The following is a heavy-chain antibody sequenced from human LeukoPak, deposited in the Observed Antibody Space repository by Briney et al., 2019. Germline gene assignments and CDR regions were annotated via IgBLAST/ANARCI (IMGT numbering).Heavy chain of an antibody. CDR1: GGSFSGYY. CDR2: INHSGST. Sequence: SETLSLTCAVYGGSFSGYYWSWIRQPPGKGLEWSGEINHSGSTNYNPSLKSRVTISVDKSKNQFSLKLSSVTAADTAVYYCARDPNWGLRYWYFDLWGRGTLVTVSS. CDR3: ARDPNWGLRYWYFDL. V-gene: IGHV4-34*01. J-gene: IGHJ2*01. D-gene: IGHD7-27*01.